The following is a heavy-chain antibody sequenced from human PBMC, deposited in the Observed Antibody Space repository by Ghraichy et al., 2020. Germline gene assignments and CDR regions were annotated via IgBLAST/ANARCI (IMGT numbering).Heavy chain of an antibody. V-gene: IGHV3-23*01. D-gene: IGHD3-10*01. CDR2: ISGSGGST. Sequence: GGSLRLSCAASGFTFSSYAMSWVRQAPGKGLEWVSAISGSGGSTYYADSVKGRFTISRDNSKNTLYLQMNSLRAEDTAVYYCAKTQEYYGSGSYVARWGQGTLVTVSS. CDR1: GFTFSSYA. CDR3: AKTQEYYGSGSYVAR. J-gene: IGHJ4*02.